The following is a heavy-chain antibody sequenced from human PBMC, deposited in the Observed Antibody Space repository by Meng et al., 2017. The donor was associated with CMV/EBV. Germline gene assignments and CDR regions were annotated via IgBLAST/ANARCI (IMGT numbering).Heavy chain of an antibody. CDR1: GFTFSDYY. CDR3: ARGGDYLRN. CDR2: IDSDGTNM. V-gene: IGHV3-11*01. D-gene: IGHD2/OR15-2a*01. Sequence: LSCAASGFTFSDYYMTWIRQAPGKGLEWVSYIDSDGTNMRFADSVQGRFTVSRDNAKNSLYLQMNSLRAEDTAVYYCARGGDYLRNWGQGTLVTVSS. J-gene: IGHJ4*02.